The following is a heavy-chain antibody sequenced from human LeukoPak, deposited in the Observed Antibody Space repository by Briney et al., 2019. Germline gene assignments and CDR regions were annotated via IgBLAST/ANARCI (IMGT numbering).Heavy chain of an antibody. Sequence: PGGSLRLSCTASGFTFGDYAMSWVRQAPGKGRAWVGFIRSKAYGGTTEYAASVKGRFTISRDDSKGIAYLQMNSLKTEDTAVYYCTRDQRRGVIIRDYWGQGTLVTVSS. CDR2: IRSKAYGGTT. D-gene: IGHD3-10*01. V-gene: IGHV3-49*04. CDR1: GFTFGDYA. J-gene: IGHJ4*02. CDR3: TRDQRRGVIIRDY.